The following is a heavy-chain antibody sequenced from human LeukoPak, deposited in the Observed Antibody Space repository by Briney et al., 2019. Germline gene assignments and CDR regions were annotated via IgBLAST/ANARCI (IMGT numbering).Heavy chain of an antibody. Sequence: GGSLRLSCAASGFTFSGYWMSWVRQAPGKGLEWVANVKQDGSEKYYVDSVRGRFTISRDNAKNSLFLQMDSLRVEDTAVYYCARDLAAGGPCNYWGQGTLVTVSS. D-gene: IGHD6-13*01. V-gene: IGHV3-7*01. CDR3: ARDLAAGGPCNY. CDR1: GFTFSGYW. CDR2: VKQDGSEK. J-gene: IGHJ4*02.